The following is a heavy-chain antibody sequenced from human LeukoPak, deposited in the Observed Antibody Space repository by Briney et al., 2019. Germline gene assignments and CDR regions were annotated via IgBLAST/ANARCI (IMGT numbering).Heavy chain of an antibody. CDR3: ARVDTVNYYYYMDV. Sequence: ASVKVSCKASGYTFTSYGISWVRQAPGQGLEWIGWISTFNGHTNYAQSRQDRVTMTTDTATSTVYMELSSLTLDDTAVYYCARVDTVNYYYYMDVWGKGTPVTVSS. CDR1: GYTFTSYG. CDR2: ISTFNGHT. V-gene: IGHV1-18*01. D-gene: IGHD4-17*01. J-gene: IGHJ6*03.